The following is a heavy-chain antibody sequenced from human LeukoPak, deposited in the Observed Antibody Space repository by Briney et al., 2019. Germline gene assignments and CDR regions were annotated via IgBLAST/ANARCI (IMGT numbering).Heavy chain of an antibody. CDR1: GGTFSSYA. CDR3: ARHLYYYGSSGYSS. CDR2: IIPIFGTA. V-gene: IGHV1-69*01. D-gene: IGHD3-22*01. Sequence: GASVKVSCKASGGTFSSYAISWVRQAPGQGLEWMGGIIPIFGTANYAQKFQGRVTITADESTSTAYMELSSLRSEDTAVYYCARHLYYYGSSGYSSWGQGTLVTVSS. J-gene: IGHJ4*02.